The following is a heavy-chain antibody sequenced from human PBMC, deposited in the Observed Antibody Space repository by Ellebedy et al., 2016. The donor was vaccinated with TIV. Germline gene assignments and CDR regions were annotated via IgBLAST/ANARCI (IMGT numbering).Heavy chain of an antibody. V-gene: IGHV3-23*01. CDR1: GITFSNAW. Sequence: GESLKISCAASGITFSNAWMSWVRQAPGKGLEWVSAISGSGTSTYYADSVKGRFTISKDSFKNTLYLQMSSLRAEDTAVYYCAATPYYDVVTGYYPDYWGQGTLVTVSS. J-gene: IGHJ4*02. CDR3: AATPYYDVVTGYYPDY. D-gene: IGHD3-9*01. CDR2: ISGSGTST.